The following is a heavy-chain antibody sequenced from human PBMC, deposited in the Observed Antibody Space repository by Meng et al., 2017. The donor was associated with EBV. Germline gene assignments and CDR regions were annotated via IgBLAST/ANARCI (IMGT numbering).Heavy chain of an antibody. J-gene: IGHJ4*02. Sequence: VRRGQAGAEVRKPGASVKASCKASGYTFTGYYMHWVRQAPGQGLEWMGRINPNSGGTNYAQKFQGRVTMTRDTSISTAYMELSRLRSDDTAVYYCARVGIAVAGTGDYWGQGTLVTVSS. CDR3: ARVGIAVAGTGDY. D-gene: IGHD6-19*01. CDR2: INPNSGGT. V-gene: IGHV1-2*06. CDR1: GYTFTGYY.